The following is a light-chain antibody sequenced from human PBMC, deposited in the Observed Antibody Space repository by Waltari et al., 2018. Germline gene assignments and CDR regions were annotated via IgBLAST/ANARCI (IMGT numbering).Light chain of an antibody. CDR2: AAS. J-gene: IGKJ1*01. Sequence: DIVMTQSPSSLSASVGDRVSITCRAGQSISSYLNWYQQKPGKAPKLVIFAASSLQSGVPSRFSGSGSGTDFTLTISSLQPEDFATYYCQQSYSTPRTFGQGTKVEIK. CDR1: QSISSY. CDR3: QQSYSTPRT. V-gene: IGKV1-39*01.